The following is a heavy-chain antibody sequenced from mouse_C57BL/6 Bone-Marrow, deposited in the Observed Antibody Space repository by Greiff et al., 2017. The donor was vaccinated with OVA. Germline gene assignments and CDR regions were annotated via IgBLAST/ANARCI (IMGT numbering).Heavy chain of an antibody. CDR2: LDPSDSYT. D-gene: IGHD2-1*01. J-gene: IGHJ3*01. CDR1: GSTFTSYW. V-gene: IGHV1-69*01. Sequence: QVQLQQPGAELVMPGASVKLSCKASGSTFTSYWMHWVKQRPGQGLEWIGELDPSDSYTNYNHKFKGKSTLTVDKSSSTAYMQLSSLTSEDSAVYYCARNGNPAWFAYWGQGTLVTVSA. CDR3: ARNGNPAWFAY.